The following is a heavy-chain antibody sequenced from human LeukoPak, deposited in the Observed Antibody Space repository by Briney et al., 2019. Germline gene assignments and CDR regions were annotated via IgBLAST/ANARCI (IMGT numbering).Heavy chain of an antibody. J-gene: IGHJ6*03. D-gene: IGHD3-16*01. Sequence: GGSLRLSCAASGFTFSSYAMSWVRQAPGKGLEWVSVITGSGTETNYANSAKGRFTISRDNSKNTLYLQMNSLRAEDTALYYCAKGPYRDSNYYMDVWGKGTTVSVSS. CDR1: GFTFSSYA. CDR2: ITGSGTET. CDR3: AKGPYRDSNYYMDV. V-gene: IGHV3-23*01.